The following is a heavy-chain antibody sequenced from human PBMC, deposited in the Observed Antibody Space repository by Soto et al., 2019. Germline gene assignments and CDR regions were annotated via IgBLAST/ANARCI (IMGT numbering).Heavy chain of an antibody. J-gene: IGHJ3*02. D-gene: IGHD3-22*01. V-gene: IGHV4-39*01. Sequence: SETLSLTCTVSGGSISSGSYYWDWIRQPPGKGLEWIGNVYYSGSTNYNPSLESRVTISVDTSKKQFSLKQSSVTAADTALYYCARQTDSYYTFDAFDIWGQGTMVTVSS. CDR1: GGSISSGSYY. CDR2: VYYSGST. CDR3: ARQTDSYYTFDAFDI.